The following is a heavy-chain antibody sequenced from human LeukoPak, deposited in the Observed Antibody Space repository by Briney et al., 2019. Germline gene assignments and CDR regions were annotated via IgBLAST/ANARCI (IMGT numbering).Heavy chain of an antibody. CDR1: GFTFSDYY. Sequence: GGSLRLSCAASGFTFSDYYMSWIRQAPGKGLEWVSYISSSGSTIYYADSVKGRFTISRDNAKNSLYLQMNSLRAEDTAVYYCARDRVGYCSSTSCYNYYYGTDAWGQGTTVTVSS. D-gene: IGHD2-2*01. CDR2: ISSSGSTI. CDR3: ARDRVGYCSSTSCYNYYYGTDA. J-gene: IGHJ6*02. V-gene: IGHV3-11*01.